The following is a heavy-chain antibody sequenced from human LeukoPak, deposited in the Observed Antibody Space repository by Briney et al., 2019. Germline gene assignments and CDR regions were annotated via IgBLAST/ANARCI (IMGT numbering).Heavy chain of an antibody. CDR2: IYYSGST. CDR3: ARAAGTGGDY. V-gene: IGHV4-59*01. D-gene: IGHD6-13*01. J-gene: IGHJ4*02. CDR1: GGSISSYY. Sequence: SETLSLTCTVSGGSISSYYWSWIRQPPGKGLEWIGYIYYSGSTNYNPSLKSQVTISVDTSKNQFSLKLSSVTAADTAVYYCARAAGTGGDYWGQGTLVTVSS.